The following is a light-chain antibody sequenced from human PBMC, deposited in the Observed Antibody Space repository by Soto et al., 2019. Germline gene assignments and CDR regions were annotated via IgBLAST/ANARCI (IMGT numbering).Light chain of an antibody. CDR2: DAS. V-gene: IGKV3-11*01. Sequence: EILLTHSPATLSLSPGERATLSCRASQSINNYLAWYQQKPGQAPRLLIYDASNRATGVPARFSGSGSGTDFTLTINSLEPEDFAVYCCQQRSSWPNFGQGTRLEIK. CDR3: QQRSSWPN. J-gene: IGKJ5*01. CDR1: QSINNY.